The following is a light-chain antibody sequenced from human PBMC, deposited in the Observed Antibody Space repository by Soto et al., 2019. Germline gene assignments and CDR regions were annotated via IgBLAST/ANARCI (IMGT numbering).Light chain of an antibody. J-gene: IGLJ1*01. Sequence: QSVVTQPPSASGTPGQRVTISCSGSSPNIGGNYVYWYQHLPGTAPRLLIYNNNQRPSGVPDRFAGSKSGPSASLAINGLRSEEEADYYCSACANSFSGSLVFGTGTKLTVL. CDR3: SACANSFSGSLV. CDR2: NNN. CDR1: SPNIGGNY. V-gene: IGLV1-47*02.